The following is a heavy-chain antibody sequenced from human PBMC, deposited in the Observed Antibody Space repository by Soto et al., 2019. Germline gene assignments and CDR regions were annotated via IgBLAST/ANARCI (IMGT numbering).Heavy chain of an antibody. J-gene: IGHJ4*02. Sequence: EASVKVSCKASGYTFTTYTIHWVRQAPGQRLEWMGWIIAGNGNTKYSQKFQGRVTFARDTSASTAYMELSSLRSEDTAVYYCARDHYYGSGTYNYFDHWGQGTPVTVSS. CDR1: GYTFTTYT. D-gene: IGHD3-10*01. CDR2: IIAGNGNT. CDR3: ARDHYYGSGTYNYFDH. V-gene: IGHV1-3*01.